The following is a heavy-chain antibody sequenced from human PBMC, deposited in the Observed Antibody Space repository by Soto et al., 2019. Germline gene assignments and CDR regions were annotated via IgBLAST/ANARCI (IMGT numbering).Heavy chain of an antibody. J-gene: IGHJ5*02. V-gene: IGHV1-2*04. CDR1: GYMFTGYY. Sequence: ASVKVSCKASGYMFTGYYMHWVRQAPGQGLEWMGWINPNTGDTNYALKFQGWVTMTRDTSISTAYMELTRLKSHDTALYYCARGGYSYGRNWFDPWGQGTLVTVSS. CDR2: INPNTGDT. CDR3: ARGGYSYGRNWFDP. D-gene: IGHD5-18*01.